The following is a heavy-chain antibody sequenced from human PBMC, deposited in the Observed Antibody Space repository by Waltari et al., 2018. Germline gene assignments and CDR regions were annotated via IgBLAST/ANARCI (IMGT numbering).Heavy chain of an antibody. D-gene: IGHD2-15*01. CDR1: GYTFTNYY. J-gene: IGHJ4*02. CDR2: VDPEDGET. V-gene: IGHV1-69-2*01. Sequence: EVQLVQSGAEVKKPGATVKISCKASGYTFTNYYMHWVQLAPGKGLEWMGRVDPEDGETIYAEKCQGRVTITADTSTDTAYMELSSLRSEDTAVYYCATSPVVNSDYWGQGTLVTVSS. CDR3: ATSPVVNSDY.